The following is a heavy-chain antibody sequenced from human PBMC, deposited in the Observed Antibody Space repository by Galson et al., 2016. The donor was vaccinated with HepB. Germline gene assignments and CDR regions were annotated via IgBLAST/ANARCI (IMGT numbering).Heavy chain of an antibody. CDR2: MSGSGAST. D-gene: IGHD1-7*01. CDR1: GFTFSSYA. J-gene: IGHJ2*01. V-gene: IGHV3-23*01. Sequence: SLRLSCAASGFTFSSYAMSWVRQAPGKGLEWVSAMSGSGASTFYADSVKGRFTISRDNSKNTLYLQMNNLRAEDTAVYYCAKGENWNYGVWWYFDLWGRGTLVTVSS. CDR3: AKGENWNYGVWWYFDL.